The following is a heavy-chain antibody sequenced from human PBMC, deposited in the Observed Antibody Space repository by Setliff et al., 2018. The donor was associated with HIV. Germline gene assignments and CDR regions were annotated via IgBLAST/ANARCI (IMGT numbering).Heavy chain of an antibody. J-gene: IGHJ4*02. D-gene: IGHD3-16*01. CDR2: IYIGGST. Sequence: GGSLRLSCAASGFTVSSNYMSWVRQAPGKGLEWVSVIYIGGSTFYTDSVKGRFTISRDNSKDTLYLQMSGLRAEDTAVYYCAKVLYYDYVWGSYDPLYYFDYWGQGTLVTVSS. CDR3: AKVLYYDYVWGSYDPLYYFDY. CDR1: GFTVSSNY. V-gene: IGHV3-53*01.